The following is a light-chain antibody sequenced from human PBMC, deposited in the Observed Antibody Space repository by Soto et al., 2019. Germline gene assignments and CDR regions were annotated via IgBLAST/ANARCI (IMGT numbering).Light chain of an antibody. Sequence: QSVLTQPASVSGSPGQSITISCTGTSSDVGGYNFVSWYQQHPGKAPKLMIYEVSNRPSGVSNRFSGSKSGSTASLTISGLQAEDDVDSYCSSYTSSSTIYVFGNGTKVT. V-gene: IGLV2-14*01. CDR3: SSYTSSSTIYV. CDR2: EVS. CDR1: SSDVGGYNF. J-gene: IGLJ1*01.